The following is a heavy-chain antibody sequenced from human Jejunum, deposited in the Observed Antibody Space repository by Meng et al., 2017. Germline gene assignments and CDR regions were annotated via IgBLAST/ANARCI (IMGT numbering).Heavy chain of an antibody. CDR3: ARGAIGTRPFDY. CDR2: IYHSGAF. CDR1: GDSISTNW. J-gene: IGHJ4*02. D-gene: IGHD2-21*01. V-gene: IGHV4-4*02. Sequence: QVQLAESGPGLLKPSGTLSLTCAGSGDSISTNWWNWVRQPPGKGLEWIGEIYHSGAFNYNPSLRRRVTISVDKSKNQVSLKLDSLTAADTAVYYCARGAIGTRPFDYWGQGTLVTVSS.